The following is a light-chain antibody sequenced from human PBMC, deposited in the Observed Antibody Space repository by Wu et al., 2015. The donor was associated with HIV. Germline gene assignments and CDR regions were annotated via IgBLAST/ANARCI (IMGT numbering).Light chain of an antibody. J-gene: IGKJ4*01. V-gene: IGKV1-33*01. CDR1: QDISDH. CDR3: QQYENLPVT. CDR2: NAS. Sequence: DIQMTQSPSSLSASVGDRVTISCQASQDISDHLNWYQQKVGKAPKLLIYNASKLEAGVPSGLSGSGSGTNFTFTISRLQPEDIATYYCQQYENLPVTFGEDQGGDQT.